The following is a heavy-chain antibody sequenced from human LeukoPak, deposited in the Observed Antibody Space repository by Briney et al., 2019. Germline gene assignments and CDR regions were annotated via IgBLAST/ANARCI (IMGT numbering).Heavy chain of an antibody. D-gene: IGHD6-6*01. CDR2: ISPYNGNA. CDR3: ARVPGIAARPDYYYYMDV. CDR1: GYTFTSYG. V-gene: IGHV1-18*01. Sequence: ASVKVSCKASGYTFTSYGINWVRQAPGQGLEWMGWISPYNGNANYAQKLQGRVAMTTDTSTSTACMELRSLRSDDTAVYYCARVPGIAARPDYYYYMDVWGKGTTVTVSS. J-gene: IGHJ6*03.